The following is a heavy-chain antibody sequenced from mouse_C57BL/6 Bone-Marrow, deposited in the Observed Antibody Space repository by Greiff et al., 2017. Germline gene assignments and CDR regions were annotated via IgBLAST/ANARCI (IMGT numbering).Heavy chain of an antibody. Sequence: EVQLVESGGGLVQPGGSLKLSCAASGFTFSDYGMAWVRQAPRKGPEWVAFISNLAYSIYYADTVTGRFTISRENAKNTLYLEMSSLRSEDTAMYYCARHRYYYCSSYFDYWGQGTTLTVSS. D-gene: IGHD1-1*01. J-gene: IGHJ2*01. CDR1: GFTFSDYG. CDR3: ARHRYYYCSSYFDY. V-gene: IGHV5-15*01. CDR2: ISNLAYSI.